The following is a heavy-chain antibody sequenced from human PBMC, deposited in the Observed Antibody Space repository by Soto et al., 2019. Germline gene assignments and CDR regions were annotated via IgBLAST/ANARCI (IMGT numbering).Heavy chain of an antibody. CDR2: IGAFNGNT. D-gene: IGHD3-16*02. V-gene: IGHV1-18*01. J-gene: IGHJ3*02. CDR3: ATSPAFGGVIPPREADAFDI. Sequence: QVQLVQSGAEVKKPGASVKVSCKASGYTLNIYGISWVRQAPGQGLEWMGWIGAFNGNTNYGQKFRGRVTMTAATSTSTAYMELRSLRSDDTAVYYCATSPAFGGVIPPREADAFDIWGQGTMVTVSA. CDR1: GYTLNIYG.